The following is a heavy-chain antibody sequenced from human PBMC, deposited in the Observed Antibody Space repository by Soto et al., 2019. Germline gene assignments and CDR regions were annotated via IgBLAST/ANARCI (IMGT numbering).Heavy chain of an antibody. CDR1: GGSISSSSYY. V-gene: IGHV4-39*01. J-gene: IGHJ4*02. CDR3: ARPGITIFGGIDYFDY. D-gene: IGHD3-3*01. Sequence: PSETLSLTCTVSGGSISSSSYYWGWIRQPPGKGLEWIGSIYYSGSTYYNPSLKSRVTISVDTSKNQFSLKLSSVTAADTAVYYCARPGITIFGGIDYFDYWGQGTLVTVSS. CDR2: IYYSGST.